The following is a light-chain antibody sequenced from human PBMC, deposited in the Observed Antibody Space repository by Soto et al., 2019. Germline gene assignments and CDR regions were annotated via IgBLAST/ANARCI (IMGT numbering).Light chain of an antibody. J-gene: IGKJ1*01. Sequence: DIQMTQSPSTLSASVGDIVTITFRASQRISSWLAWYQQKPGKAPKLLIYDVSSLESGVPSRFSGSGSGTEFTLTISSLQPDDFATYYCQQYDSYWGTFGQGTKVDIK. V-gene: IGKV1-5*01. CDR1: QRISSW. CDR2: DVS. CDR3: QQYDSYWGT.